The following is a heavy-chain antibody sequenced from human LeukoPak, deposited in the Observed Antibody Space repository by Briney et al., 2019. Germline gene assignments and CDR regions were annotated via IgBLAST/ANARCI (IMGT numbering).Heavy chain of an antibody. CDR3: AKGSNPRDYYDSSGYYYLDAFDI. D-gene: IGHD3-22*01. Sequence: PGGSLRLSCEASGFTFSAYAMTWVRQAPGKGLEWVSSIGSDNKPHYSESVKGRFAISRDNSKNTLYLQMNSLRAEDTAVYYCAKGSNPRDYYDSSGYYYLDAFDIWGQGTMVTVSS. V-gene: IGHV3-23*05. CDR2: IGSDNKP. J-gene: IGHJ3*02. CDR1: GFTFSAYA.